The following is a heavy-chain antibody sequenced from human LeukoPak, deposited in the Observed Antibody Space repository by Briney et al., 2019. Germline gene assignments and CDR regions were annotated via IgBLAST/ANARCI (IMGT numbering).Heavy chain of an antibody. V-gene: IGHV3-30*18. CDR1: GFTFNNYG. CDR2: ISYDGRNK. CDR3: AKGPLRGTAAAIDY. D-gene: IGHD2-2*01. Sequence: GGPLRLSCAASGFTFNNYGMHWVRQAPGKGLEWVAVISYDGRNKHYPDSVKGRFTISRDISTDTLWLQMDSLRTEDTAVYYCAKGPLRGTAAAIDYWGQGTLVTVSS. J-gene: IGHJ4*02.